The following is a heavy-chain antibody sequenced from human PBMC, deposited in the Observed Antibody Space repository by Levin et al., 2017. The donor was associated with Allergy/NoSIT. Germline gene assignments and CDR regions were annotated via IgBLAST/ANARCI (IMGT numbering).Heavy chain of an antibody. Sequence: PGGSLRLSCAASGFTFSSYAMHWVRQAPGKGLEWVAVISYDGSNKYYADSVKGRFTISRDNSKNTLYLQMNSLRAEDTAVYYCATAYDYSNYGDYWGQGTLVTVSS. CDR3: ATAYDYSNYGDY. V-gene: IGHV3-30-3*01. CDR1: GFTFSSYA. CDR2: ISYDGSNK. J-gene: IGHJ4*02. D-gene: IGHD4-11*01.